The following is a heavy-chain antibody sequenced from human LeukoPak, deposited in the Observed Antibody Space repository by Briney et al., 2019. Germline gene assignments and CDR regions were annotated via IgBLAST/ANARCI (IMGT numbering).Heavy chain of an antibody. D-gene: IGHD2-15*01. CDR2: IYDGRNT. CDR1: GGSIITHY. Sequence: SETLSLTCTVSGGSIITHYWSWIRQPPGKGLEWIGYIYDGRNTNYNPSLRSRVTISADTSKNQFSLQLRSVTAADTAVYYRARGRYCSADICSGGDAFDIWGQGTMVSVSS. CDR3: ARGRYCSADICSGGDAFDI. J-gene: IGHJ3*02. V-gene: IGHV4-59*11.